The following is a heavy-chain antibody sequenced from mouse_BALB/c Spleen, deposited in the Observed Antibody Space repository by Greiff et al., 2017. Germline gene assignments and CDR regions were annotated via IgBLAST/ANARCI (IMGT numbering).Heavy chain of an antibody. Sequence: VQLQQSGPELVKPGASVKISCKASGYTFTDYNMHWVKQSHGKSLEWIGYIYPYNGGTGYNQKFKSKATLTVDNSSSTAYMELRSLTSEDSAVYYCARYDDYDDWYLDVWGAGTTVTVSS. CDR1: GYTFTDYN. CDR3: ARYDDYDDWYLDV. V-gene: IGHV1S29*02. CDR2: IYPYNGGT. J-gene: IGHJ1*01. D-gene: IGHD2-4*01.